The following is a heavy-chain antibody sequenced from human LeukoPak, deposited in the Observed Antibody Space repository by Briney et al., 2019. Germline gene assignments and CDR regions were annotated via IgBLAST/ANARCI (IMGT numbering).Heavy chain of an antibody. Sequence: SETLSLTCTVSGGSISSSSYYWGWIRQPPGKGLEWIGSIYYSGSTYYNPSLKSRVTISVDTSKNQFSLKLSSVTAADTAVYYCARKRITIFGVVKEMDVWGKGTTVTVSS. CDR3: ARKRITIFGVVKEMDV. CDR2: IYYSGST. CDR1: GGSISSSSYY. V-gene: IGHV4-39*07. J-gene: IGHJ6*04. D-gene: IGHD3-3*01.